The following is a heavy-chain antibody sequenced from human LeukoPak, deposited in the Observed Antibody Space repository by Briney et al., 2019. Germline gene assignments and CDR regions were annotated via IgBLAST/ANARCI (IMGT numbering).Heavy chain of an antibody. CDR2: IYPGDSDT. Sequence: GESLKISCKGSGYSFTSYWIGWVRQMPGKGLEWMGIIYPGDSDTRYSPSFQGQVTISADKSISTAYLQWSSLKASDTAMYYCARHSRYGHHGPGAGYCSGGSCYASFDIWGQGTMVTVSS. CDR3: ARHSRYGHHGPGAGYCSGGSCYASFDI. J-gene: IGHJ3*02. D-gene: IGHD2-15*01. CDR1: GYSFTSYW. V-gene: IGHV5-51*01.